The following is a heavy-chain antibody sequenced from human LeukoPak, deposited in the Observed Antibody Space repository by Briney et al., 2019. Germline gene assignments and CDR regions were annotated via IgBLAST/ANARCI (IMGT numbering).Heavy chain of an antibody. Sequence: SETLSLTCAVYGGSFSGYHWSWIRQPPGKGLEWIGEIDRYGSTNYIPSLKSRVTISLDTSKNQFSLKLSSVTAADTAVYYCARGSIVLMVYALDYWGQGTLVTVSS. J-gene: IGHJ4*02. CDR3: ARGSIVLMVYALDY. D-gene: IGHD2-8*01. V-gene: IGHV4-34*01. CDR1: GGSFSGYH. CDR2: IDRYGST.